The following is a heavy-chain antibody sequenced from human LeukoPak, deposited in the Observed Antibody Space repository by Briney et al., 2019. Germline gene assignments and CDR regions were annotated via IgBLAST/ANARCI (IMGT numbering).Heavy chain of an antibody. CDR2: IHYSGIT. CDR1: GGSISSGGYY. V-gene: IGHV4-61*08. D-gene: IGHD3-16*01. J-gene: IGHJ4*02. CDR3: AREYDGYFDF. Sequence: TSETLSLTCTVSGGSISSGGYYWSWIRQPPGKGLEWIGYIHYSGITDYNPSLKSRVTMSVDTSKNQFSLKLSSVTAADTAVYYCAREYDGYFDFWGQGTLVTVSS.